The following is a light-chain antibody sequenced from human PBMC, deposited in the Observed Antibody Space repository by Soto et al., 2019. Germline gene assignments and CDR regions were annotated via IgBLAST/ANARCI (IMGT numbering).Light chain of an antibody. J-gene: IGKJ2*01. Sequence: DVQMTQAPSSLSTSVGDRLTVTCRASQSISSYLDWYQQKPGQAPKLLIHAASSRESGVPSRISGSGSGTDFTLTISSLQPEDSATYYCQQSYSIPVTFGQGTKVDIK. CDR2: AAS. V-gene: IGKV1-39*01. CDR1: QSISSY. CDR3: QQSYSIPVT.